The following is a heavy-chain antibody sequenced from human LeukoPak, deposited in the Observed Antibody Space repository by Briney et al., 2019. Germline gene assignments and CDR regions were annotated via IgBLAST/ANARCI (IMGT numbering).Heavy chain of an antibody. CDR3: AIAAADGAFDI. V-gene: IGHV1-69*06. Sequence: SVKVSCEASGGTFSSYAISWVRQAPGQGLEWMGGIIPIFGTANYAQKFQGRVTITADKSTSTAYMELSSLRSEDTAVYYCAIAAADGAFDIWGQGTMVTVSS. CDR1: GGTFSSYA. J-gene: IGHJ3*02. D-gene: IGHD6-13*01. CDR2: IIPIFGTA.